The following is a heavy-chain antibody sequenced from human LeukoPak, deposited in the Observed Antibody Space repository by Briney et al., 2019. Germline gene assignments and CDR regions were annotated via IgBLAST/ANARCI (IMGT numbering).Heavy chain of an antibody. CDR2: ISSSGST. V-gene: IGHV4-4*09. Sequence: PSETLSLTCTVSGGSIISYYWSWIRQPPGKGLEWIGYISSSGSTAYNPSLKSRVTISVDTSKNQFSLMLSSVTATDTAVYYCARHARVTPYYFDYWGQGTLVTVSS. CDR3: ARHARVTPYYFDY. CDR1: GGSIISYY. J-gene: IGHJ4*02. D-gene: IGHD4-23*01.